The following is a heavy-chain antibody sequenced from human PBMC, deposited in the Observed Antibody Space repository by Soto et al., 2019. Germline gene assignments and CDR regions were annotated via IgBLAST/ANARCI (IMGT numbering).Heavy chain of an antibody. J-gene: IGHJ4*02. V-gene: IGHV5-51*01. Sequence: GESLKISCKVSGYNFTAFWLGWVRQMPGKGLEWMANIHPLDSETNYGPSFQGQVTISADKSITTAFLHWSNLKASDTGIYFCAKLRFPGAISFHSWGQGSLVTVSS. D-gene: IGHD6-25*01. CDR3: AKLRFPGAISFHS. CDR1: GYNFTAFW. CDR2: IHPLDSET.